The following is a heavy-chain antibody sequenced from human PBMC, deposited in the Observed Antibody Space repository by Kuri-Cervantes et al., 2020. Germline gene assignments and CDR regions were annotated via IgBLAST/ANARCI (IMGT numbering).Heavy chain of an antibody. CDR3: ASEGYCSGGSCLNY. J-gene: IGHJ4*02. CDR1: GGSISSSSYY. Sequence: SETLSLTCTVSGGSISSSSYYWGWIRQPPGKGLEWIGSIYYSGSTYYNPSLKSRVTISVDTSKNQFSLKLSSVTAADTAVYYCASEGYCSGGSCLNYWGQGTLVTVSS. CDR2: IYYSGST. V-gene: IGHV4-39*07. D-gene: IGHD2-15*01.